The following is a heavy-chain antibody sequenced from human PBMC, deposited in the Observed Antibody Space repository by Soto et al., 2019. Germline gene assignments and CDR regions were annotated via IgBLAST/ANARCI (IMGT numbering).Heavy chain of an antibody. Sequence: ASVKVSCKASGYTFTSYDINWVRQATGQGLEWMGRMNPNSGNTGYAQKFQGRVTMTRNTSISTAYMELSSLRSEYTAVYYCASKTTVTTAGAFDIWDQGTMVTVSS. CDR1: GYTFTSYD. CDR3: ASKTTVTTAGAFDI. J-gene: IGHJ3*02. CDR2: MNPNSGNT. D-gene: IGHD4-17*01. V-gene: IGHV1-8*01.